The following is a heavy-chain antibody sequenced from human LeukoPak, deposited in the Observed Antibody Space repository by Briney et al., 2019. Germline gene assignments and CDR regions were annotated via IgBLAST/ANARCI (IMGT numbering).Heavy chain of an antibody. J-gene: IGHJ3*02. CDR2: INSDGTTT. CDR1: GFTFSSYW. V-gene: IGHV3-74*01. Sequence: GGSLRLSCAASGFTFSSYWMHWVRQAPGKGLVWVSSINSDGTTTTYADSVKGRFTISRDNAKNSLYLQVNSLRAEDTAVYYCASGNSHAFDIWGQGTMVTVSS. CDR3: ASGNSHAFDI.